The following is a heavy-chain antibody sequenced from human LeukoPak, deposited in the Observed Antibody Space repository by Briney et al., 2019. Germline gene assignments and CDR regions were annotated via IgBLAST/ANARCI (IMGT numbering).Heavy chain of an antibody. J-gene: IGHJ4*02. CDR1: GGSISSSSYY. Sequence: SETLSLTCTVSGGSISSSSYYWGWIRQPPGKGLECIGSIYYSGSTYYNPSLKSRVTISVDTSKNQFSLKLSSVTAADTAVYYCARGQGNYDSSGYYPHYFDYWGQGTLVTVSS. V-gene: IGHV4-39*07. CDR2: IYYSGST. CDR3: ARGQGNYDSSGYYPHYFDY. D-gene: IGHD3-22*01.